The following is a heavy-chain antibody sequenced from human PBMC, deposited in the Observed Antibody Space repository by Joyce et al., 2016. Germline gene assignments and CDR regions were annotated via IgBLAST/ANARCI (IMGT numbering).Heavy chain of an antibody. CDR2: IWYDGSAA. Sequence: QVQLVESGGGVVQPGTSLRLSCAPSGFTVTSHVVHWVRQAPGQGLEWLAVIWYDGSAAYYADSVRGRFTISRDDSNNRLYLQMDALRAEDTAVYYCARVPAYDRWFFDYWGQGTLVTVSS. CDR1: GFTVTSHV. D-gene: IGHD4-23*01. V-gene: IGHV3-33*01. CDR3: ARVPAYDRWFFDY. J-gene: IGHJ4*02.